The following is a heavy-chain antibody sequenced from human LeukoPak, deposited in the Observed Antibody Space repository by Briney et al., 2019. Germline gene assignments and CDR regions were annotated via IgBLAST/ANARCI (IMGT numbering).Heavy chain of an antibody. V-gene: IGHV4-34*01. D-gene: IGHD2-2*02. CDR1: RGSFSGYY. CDR2: INHRGST. CDR3: ARGEYCSSTSCYNHYYYYYYMGV. Sequence: SETLSLTCAVYRGSFSGYYWSWIRQPPGKGLDWVGEINHRGSTIYNPSLNSRVTISVDTSKYQISLELSSVTAADTAVYYCARGEYCSSTSCYNHYYYYYYMGVWGKGTTVTVSS. J-gene: IGHJ6*03.